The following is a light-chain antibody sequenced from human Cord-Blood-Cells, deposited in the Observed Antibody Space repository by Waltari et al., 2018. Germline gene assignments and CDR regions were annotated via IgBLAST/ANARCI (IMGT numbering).Light chain of an antibody. CDR1: SSDVGGYTY. CDR3: SSYTSSSTGV. V-gene: IGLV2-14*01. J-gene: IGLJ3*02. Sequence: QSALTQPASVSGSPGQSIPIPCTGTSSDVGGYTYVSWYQQHPGKAPKLMIYDVSNRPSGVSNRFSGSKSGNTASLTISGLQAEDEADYYCSSYTSSSTGVFGGGTKLTVL. CDR2: DVS.